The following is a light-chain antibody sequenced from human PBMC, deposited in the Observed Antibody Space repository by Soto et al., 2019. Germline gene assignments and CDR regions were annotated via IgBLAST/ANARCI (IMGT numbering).Light chain of an antibody. J-gene: IGLJ3*02. CDR3: DSFTSSSTWV. V-gene: IGLV2-14*01. Sequence: QSAPTQPASVSGSPGQSITISCTGTSSDVGGYNYVSWYQQHPGKAPKLMIYEVSNRPSGVSYRFSGSKSGSTAFLTISGLQAEDAADYYCDSFTSSSTWVFGGGTKLTVL. CDR1: SSDVGGYNY. CDR2: EVS.